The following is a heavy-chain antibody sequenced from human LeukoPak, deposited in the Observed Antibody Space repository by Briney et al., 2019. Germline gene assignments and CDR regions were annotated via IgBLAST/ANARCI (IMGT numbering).Heavy chain of an antibody. D-gene: IGHD6-6*01. Sequence: GRSLRLSCAASGFTLSDFFMNWIRQAPGKGPEWISYISSTGNTIHYTDSVKGRFTISRGNAKNSLFLQMDSLTAEDTAVYYCVRAPGLPGRPKNPDYWGQGTLVTVSS. CDR2: ISSTGNTI. CDR3: VRAPGLPGRPKNPDY. V-gene: IGHV3-11*04. J-gene: IGHJ4*02. CDR1: GFTLSDFF.